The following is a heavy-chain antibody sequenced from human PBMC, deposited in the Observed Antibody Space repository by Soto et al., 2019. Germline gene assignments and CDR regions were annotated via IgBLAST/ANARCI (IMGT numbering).Heavy chain of an antibody. Sequence: SVKVSCKASGGTFSSYTISWVRQAPGQGLEWMGRIIPILGIASYAQKFQGRVTMTRDTSTSTVYMELSSLRSEDTAVYYCARSGSRSGYISSWGQGTLVTVSS. CDR3: ARSGSRSGYISS. V-gene: IGHV1-69*02. D-gene: IGHD3-22*01. CDR2: IIPILGIA. CDR1: GGTFSSYT. J-gene: IGHJ4*02.